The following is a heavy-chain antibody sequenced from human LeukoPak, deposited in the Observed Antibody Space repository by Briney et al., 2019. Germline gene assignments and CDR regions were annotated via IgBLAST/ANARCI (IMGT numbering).Heavy chain of an antibody. V-gene: IGHV3-30*18. CDR2: ISSGGTSE. CDR1: GFAFSTYA. D-gene: IGHD2-2*01. CDR3: AKGYRSTTSYGNWFDP. J-gene: IGHJ5*02. Sequence: PGGSLRLSCGASGFAFSTYAIHWVRQTPDKGLEWVAFISSGGTSENYADSVKGRFTISRDNSKNTLYLRMNNLTPEDTAVYYCAKGYRSTTSYGNWFDPWGQGTLVTVSS.